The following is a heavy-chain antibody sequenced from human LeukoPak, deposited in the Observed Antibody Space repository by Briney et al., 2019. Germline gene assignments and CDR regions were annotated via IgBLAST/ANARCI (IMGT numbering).Heavy chain of an antibody. J-gene: IGHJ5*02. V-gene: IGHV3-11*01. CDR3: ATSPGRYSEFDP. D-gene: IGHD3-10*01. CDR2: ISSSGGTI. Sequence: KPGGSLRLSCAASGFSFSDYYMNWIRQAPGKGLEWISYISSSGGTIYYADSVKGRFTVSRDNARNSLDLRMNSLRAEDSAVYYCATSPGRYSEFDPWGQGTLVSVSS. CDR1: GFSFSDYY.